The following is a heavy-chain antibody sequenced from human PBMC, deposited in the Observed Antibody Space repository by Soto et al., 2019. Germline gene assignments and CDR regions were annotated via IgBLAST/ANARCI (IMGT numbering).Heavy chain of an antibody. CDR2: IVGGGST. CDR1: GFTFSSYA. V-gene: IGHV3-23*01. D-gene: IGHD6-19*01. CDR3: AKDHRYSSGRFDY. Sequence: GGSLRLSCAASGFTFSSYAMSWVRQAPGKGLEWVSTIVGGGSTYYADSVKGRFTISRDNSKNTLYLQMNSLRAEDTAVYYCAKDHRYSSGRFDYWGQGTLVTVSS. J-gene: IGHJ4*02.